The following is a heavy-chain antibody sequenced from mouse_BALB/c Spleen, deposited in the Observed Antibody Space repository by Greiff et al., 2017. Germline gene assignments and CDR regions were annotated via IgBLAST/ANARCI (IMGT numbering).Heavy chain of an antibody. CDR3: ARGRNGNYGD. Sequence: EVNLVESGGGLVKPGGSLKLSCAASGFTFSSYAMSWVRQTPEKRLEWVASISSGGSTYYPDSVKGRFTISRDNARNILYLQMSSLRSEDTAMYYCARGRNGNYGDWGQGTTLTVSS. CDR1: GFTFSSYA. D-gene: IGHD2-1*01. V-gene: IGHV5-6-5*01. CDR2: ISSGGST. J-gene: IGHJ2*01.